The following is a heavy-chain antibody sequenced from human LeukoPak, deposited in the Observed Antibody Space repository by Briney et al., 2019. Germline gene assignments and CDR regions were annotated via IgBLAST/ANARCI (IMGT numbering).Heavy chain of an antibody. CDR2: IGSVTTYI. D-gene: IGHD6-19*01. Sequence: GGSLTLSCAASGFTFSDYTMNWVRQAPGKGLEWVSSIGSVTTYIYYADSVKGRFTISRDNAKNSLSLQMNSLRAEDTAVYYCARAIAVAGPYYFDYWGQGTLVTVSS. CDR3: ARAIAVAGPYYFDY. J-gene: IGHJ4*02. V-gene: IGHV3-21*01. CDR1: GFTFSDYT.